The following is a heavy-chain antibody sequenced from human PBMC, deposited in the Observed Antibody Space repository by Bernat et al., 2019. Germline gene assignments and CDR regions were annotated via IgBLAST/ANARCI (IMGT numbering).Heavy chain of an antibody. J-gene: IGHJ6*02. CDR1: GFTVSSNY. V-gene: IGHV3-53*01. Sequence: EVQLVESGGGLIQPGGSLRLSCAASGFTVSSNYMSWVRQAPGKGLEWVSVIYSGGSTYYADSVKGRFTISRDNSKNRKYLQMNSRRAEDTAVYYCARDRGWGLLGFGESTSYGMDVWGQGTTVTVSS. D-gene: IGHD3-10*01. CDR3: ARDRGWGLLGFGESTSYGMDV. CDR2: IYSGGST.